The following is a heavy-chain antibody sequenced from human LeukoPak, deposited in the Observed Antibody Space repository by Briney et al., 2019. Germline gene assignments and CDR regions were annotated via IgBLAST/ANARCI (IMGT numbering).Heavy chain of an antibody. D-gene: IGHD2-8*02. J-gene: IGHJ4*02. V-gene: IGHV1-46*01. CDR3: AREESGGYFDY. CDR1: GYTFTSYY. CDR2: SNPSGVGT. Sequence: VASVKVSCKASGYTFTSYYMHWVRQAPGQGLEWMGVSNPSGVGTNYAQKFQGRVTMTRDTSTTTVYMELSSLRSKDTAVYYCAREESGGYFDYWGQGTLVTVSS.